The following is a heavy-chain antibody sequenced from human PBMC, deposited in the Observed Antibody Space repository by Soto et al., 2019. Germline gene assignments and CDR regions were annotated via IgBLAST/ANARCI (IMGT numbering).Heavy chain of an antibody. CDR2: VYSTGTI. Sequence: PXETLSLPCTVSGDFISYYSWSWIRQSAGKGLDWIGRVYSTGTIFYNPSLKSRATMSVDTSKNQFSLKLTSVNAADTAVYYCARDDLGRNTRAFDPWGQGTLVTVSS. V-gene: IGHV4-4*07. CDR1: GDFISYYS. J-gene: IGHJ5*02. D-gene: IGHD2-21*02. CDR3: ARDDLGRNTRAFDP.